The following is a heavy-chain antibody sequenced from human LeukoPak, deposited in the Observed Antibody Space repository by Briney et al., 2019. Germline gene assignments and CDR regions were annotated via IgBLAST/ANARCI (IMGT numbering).Heavy chain of an antibody. CDR3: AKSSGSYYPYYYGMDV. CDR1: GFTFSSYA. Sequence: GGSLRLSCAASGFTFSSYAMSWVRQAPGKGLEWVSAISGSGGSTYYADSVKGRFTIPRDNSKNTLYLQMNSLRAEDTAVYYCAKSSGSYYPYYYGMDVWGQGTTVTVSS. D-gene: IGHD3-10*01. J-gene: IGHJ6*02. V-gene: IGHV3-23*01. CDR2: ISGSGGST.